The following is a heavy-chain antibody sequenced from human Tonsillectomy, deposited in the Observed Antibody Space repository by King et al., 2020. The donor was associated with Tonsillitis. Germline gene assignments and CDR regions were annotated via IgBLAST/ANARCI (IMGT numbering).Heavy chain of an antibody. J-gene: IGHJ4*02. CDR2: IDPTDSYT. CDR3: ARHYYDSSGQQPPFDY. V-gene: IGHV5-10-1*03. D-gene: IGHD3-22*01. Sequence: VQLVESGAEVKKPGESLRISCKGSGYSFTNYWISWVRQMPGKGLEWMGRIDPTDSYTNYSPSFQGHVTIPADRSISTAYLQWSSLKASDTAIYYCARHYYDSSGQQPPFDYWGQGTLVTVSS. CDR1: GYSFTNYW.